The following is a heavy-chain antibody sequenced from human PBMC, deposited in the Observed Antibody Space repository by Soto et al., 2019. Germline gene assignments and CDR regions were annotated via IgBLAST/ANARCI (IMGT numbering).Heavy chain of an antibody. CDR2: MYHTGYT. Sequence: SVSRSLTCTLAGDSFSDEYDGTRSRHHPGHGLACIRKMYHTGYTYCTPSVASRLTLSVGTSKTHFSLKLSSVSAADTAVYYCARQSLHGRGNFMRHPGAVDIWGQGKMVIVSS. CDR1: GDSFSDEYD. J-gene: IGHJ3*02. V-gene: IGHV4-31*03. CDR3: ARQSLHGRGNFMRHPGAVDI. D-gene: IGHD2-21*01.